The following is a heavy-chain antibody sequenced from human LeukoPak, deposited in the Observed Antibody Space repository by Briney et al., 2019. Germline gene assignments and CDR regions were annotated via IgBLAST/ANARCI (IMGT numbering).Heavy chain of an antibody. CDR2: IRSKANSYAT. D-gene: IGHD3-3*01. Sequence: GGSLRLSCAASGFTFSGSAMHWVRQASGKGLEWVGRIRSKANSYATAYAASVKGRFTISRDDSKNTAYLQMNSLKTEDTAVYYCAKATRFLEWLLFAFDYWGQGTLVTVSS. CDR1: GFTFSGSA. CDR3: AKATRFLEWLLFAFDY. V-gene: IGHV3-73*01. J-gene: IGHJ4*02.